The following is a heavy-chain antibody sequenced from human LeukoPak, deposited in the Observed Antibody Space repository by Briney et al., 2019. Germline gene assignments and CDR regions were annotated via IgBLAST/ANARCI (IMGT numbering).Heavy chain of an antibody. D-gene: IGHD6-19*01. J-gene: IGHJ6*02. CDR3: AKGRAVAGTDYYYYYGMDV. V-gene: IGHV3-23*01. CDR2: ISGSGGST. Sequence: GGSLRLSCAASGFTFSSYAMSWVRQAPGKGLEWVSAISGSGGSTYYADFVKGRFTISRDNSKNTLYLQMNSLRAEDTAVYYCAKGRAVAGTDYYYYYGMDVWGQGTTVTVSS. CDR1: GFTFSSYA.